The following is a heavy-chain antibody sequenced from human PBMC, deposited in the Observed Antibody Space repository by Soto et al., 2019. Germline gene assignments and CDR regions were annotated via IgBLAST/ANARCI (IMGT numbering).Heavy chain of an antibody. CDR1: GFTFSSYA. Sequence: QVQLVESGGGVVQPGRSLRLSCAASGFTFSSYAMHWVRQAPGKGLEWVAVMSYDGSNKYYADSVKGRFTISRDNSKNTLYPQMNSQRAEDTAVYYCARDKSPYSSGWNNRHFDSGGQVALITVSS. CDR2: MSYDGSNK. V-gene: IGHV3-30-3*01. J-gene: IGHJ4*02. D-gene: IGHD6-19*01. CDR3: ARDKSPYSSGWNNRHFDS.